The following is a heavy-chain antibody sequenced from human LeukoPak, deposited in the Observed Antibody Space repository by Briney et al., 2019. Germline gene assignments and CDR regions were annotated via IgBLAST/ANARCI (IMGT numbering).Heavy chain of an antibody. J-gene: IGHJ4*02. Sequence: PGGSLRLSCAASVFTFSSYWMQWVRQAPGEGLVWVSRINSDVSSTSYAHSVKGRFTISKDNAKNPLYLQMKVLRCEDTAVYYCARVGRYSGYDEFDYWGQGTLVTVS. CDR1: VFTFSSYW. D-gene: IGHD5-12*01. V-gene: IGHV3-74*01. CDR2: INSDVSST. CDR3: ARVGRYSGYDEFDY.